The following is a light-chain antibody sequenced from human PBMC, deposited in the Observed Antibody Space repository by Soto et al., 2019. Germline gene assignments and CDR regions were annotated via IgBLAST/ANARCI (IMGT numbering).Light chain of an antibody. Sequence: QSVLTQPPSVTGAPGQRVTISCTGHISNIGARYSVHWYQQFPGRAPILLIYNNGSRPSGVPDRFSGSKSGTSASLAITGLQSGDEGDYYCAAWDDSLNGFYVFGTGTQLTVL. J-gene: IGLJ1*01. CDR3: AAWDDSLNGFYV. V-gene: IGLV1-40*01. CDR2: NNG. CDR1: ISNIGARYS.